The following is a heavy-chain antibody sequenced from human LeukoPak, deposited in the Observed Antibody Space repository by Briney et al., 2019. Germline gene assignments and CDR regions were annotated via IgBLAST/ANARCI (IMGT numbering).Heavy chain of an antibody. CDR3: ARVLPYYYYGMDV. J-gene: IGHJ6*02. CDR2: IYYSGST. V-gene: IGHV4-59*01. Sequence: SETLSLTCTVPGGSISSYYWSWIRQPPGKGLEWVGYIYYSGSTNYNPSLKSRVTISVDTSKNQFSLKLSSVTAADTAVYYCARVLPYYYYGMDVWGQGTTVTVSS. D-gene: IGHD3-3*01. CDR1: GGSISSYY.